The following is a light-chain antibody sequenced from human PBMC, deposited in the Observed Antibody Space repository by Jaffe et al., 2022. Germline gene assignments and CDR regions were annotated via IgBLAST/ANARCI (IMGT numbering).Light chain of an antibody. CDR3: QQSYSTLWT. J-gene: IGKJ1*01. CDR1: QSIRRD. V-gene: IGKV1-39*01. CDR2: AAS. Sequence: DIQMTQSPSSLSASIGDRVTITCRASQSIRRDLNWYQQKPGKAPKLLIYAASHLQSGVPSRFSGSGSGTDFSLTISSLQPEDFATYYCQQSYSTLWTFGQGTKVEV.